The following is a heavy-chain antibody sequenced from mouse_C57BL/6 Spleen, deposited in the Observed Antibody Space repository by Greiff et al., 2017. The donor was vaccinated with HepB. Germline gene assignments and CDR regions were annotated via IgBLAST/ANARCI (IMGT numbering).Heavy chain of an antibody. CDR1: GYAFSSSW. Sequence: VQLQQSGPELVKPGASVKISCKASGYAFSSSWMNWVKQRPGKGLEWIGRIYPGDGDTNYNGKFKGKATLTADKSSSTAYMQLSSLTSEDSAVYFCARLPFDAMDYWGQGTSVTVSS. J-gene: IGHJ4*01. V-gene: IGHV1-82*01. CDR2: IYPGDGDT. CDR3: ARLPFDAMDY.